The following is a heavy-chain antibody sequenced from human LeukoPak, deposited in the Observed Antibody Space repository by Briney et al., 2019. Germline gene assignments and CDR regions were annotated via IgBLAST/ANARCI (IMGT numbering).Heavy chain of an antibody. Sequence: SETLSLTCTVSGGSISSSSHYWGWIRQPPGKGLEWIGTIYYSGSTYYTPSLKSRVTLSVDTSKNEFALKLSSVTAADTAVYYCARDRDYPTQYFDYWGQGILVTVSS. CDR1: GGSISSSSHY. V-gene: IGHV4-39*06. CDR2: IYYSGST. CDR3: ARDRDYPTQYFDY. J-gene: IGHJ4*02. D-gene: IGHD4-11*01.